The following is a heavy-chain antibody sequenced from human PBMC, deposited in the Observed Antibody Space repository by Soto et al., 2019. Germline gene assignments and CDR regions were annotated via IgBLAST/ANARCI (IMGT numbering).Heavy chain of an antibody. D-gene: IGHD6-19*01. J-gene: IGHJ6*02. Sequence: SETLSLTCAVYGGSFSGYYWSWIRQPPGKGLEWIGEINHSGSTNYNPSLKSRVTISVDTSKNQFSLKLSSVTAADTAVYYCARYSSGWYYALDVWGQGTTVTVSS. CDR3: ARYSSGWYYALDV. CDR1: GGSFSGYY. CDR2: INHSGST. V-gene: IGHV4-34*01.